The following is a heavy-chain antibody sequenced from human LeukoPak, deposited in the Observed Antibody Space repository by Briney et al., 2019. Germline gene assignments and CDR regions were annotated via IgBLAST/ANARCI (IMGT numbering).Heavy chain of an antibody. V-gene: IGHV3-23*01. Sequence: GSLRLSCAASGFTVSAYALAWVRQAPGEGLEWVSTIYDDNTYYADSVKGRFAISTDNSKNTLYLQMNSLRVKDTAVYFCAARKVRGVWFYLDYWGQGTLVTVSS. J-gene: IGHJ4*02. CDR1: GFTVSAYA. CDR3: AARKVRGVWFYLDY. D-gene: IGHD3-10*01. CDR2: IYDDNT.